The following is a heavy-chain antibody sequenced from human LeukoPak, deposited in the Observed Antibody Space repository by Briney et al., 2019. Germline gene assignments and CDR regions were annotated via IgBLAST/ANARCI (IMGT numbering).Heavy chain of an antibody. D-gene: IGHD3-10*01. J-gene: IGHJ4*02. CDR3: ARDYYYGFYY. Sequence: PGGSLRLSCAASGFAFSSYSMNWVRQAPGKGLEWVSYISSSSSSIHYADSVEGRFTISRDNAKNSLYLQMSSLRDEDTAMYYCARDYYYGFYYWGQGTLVTVSS. CDR2: ISSSSSSI. V-gene: IGHV3-48*02. CDR1: GFAFSSYS.